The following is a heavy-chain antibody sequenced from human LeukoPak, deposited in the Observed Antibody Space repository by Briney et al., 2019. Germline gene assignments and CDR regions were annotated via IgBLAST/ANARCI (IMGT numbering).Heavy chain of an antibody. Sequence: PSETLSLTCAVYGGSFSGYYWSWIRQPPGKGLEWIGEINHSGSTNYNPSLKSRVTISADTSKNQFSLKLSSVTAADTAVYYCARGTVPTYYYYYMDVWGKGTTVTVSS. CDR3: ARGTVPTYYYYYMDV. CDR2: INHSGST. J-gene: IGHJ6*03. D-gene: IGHD4-17*01. CDR1: GGSFSGYY. V-gene: IGHV4-34*01.